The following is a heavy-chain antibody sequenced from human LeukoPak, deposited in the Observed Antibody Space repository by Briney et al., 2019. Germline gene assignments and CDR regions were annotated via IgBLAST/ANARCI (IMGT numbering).Heavy chain of an antibody. V-gene: IGHV4-59*04. Sequence: SETLSLTCTVSGGSIRSYYWSWIRQPPGKGLEWIGSIYYSGSTYYNPSLKSRVTISVDTSKNQFSLKLSSVTAADTAVYYCARHKKGTIFGVVIIGQYFDSWGQGTLVTVSS. CDR2: IYYSGST. J-gene: IGHJ4*02. CDR1: GGSIRSYY. CDR3: ARHKKGTIFGVVIIGQYFDS. D-gene: IGHD3-3*01.